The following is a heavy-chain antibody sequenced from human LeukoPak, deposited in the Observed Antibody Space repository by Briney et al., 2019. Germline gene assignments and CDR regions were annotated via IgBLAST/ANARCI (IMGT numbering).Heavy chain of an antibody. Sequence: SSXXLSLTCAVYGGSFSGYYWSWIRQPPGKGLEWIGEINHSGSTNYNPSLKSRVTISVDTSKNQFSLKLSSVTAADTAVYYCASLIRDYWGQGTLVTVSS. J-gene: IGHJ4*02. CDR3: ASLIRDY. CDR1: GGSFSGYY. D-gene: IGHD2/OR15-2a*01. CDR2: INHSGST. V-gene: IGHV4-34*01.